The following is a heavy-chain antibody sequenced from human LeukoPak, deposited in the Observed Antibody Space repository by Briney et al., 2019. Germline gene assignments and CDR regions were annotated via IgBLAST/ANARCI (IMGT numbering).Heavy chain of an antibody. CDR1: SGSFSGYY. V-gene: IGHV4-34*01. J-gene: IGHJ4*02. D-gene: IGHD6-6*01. Sequence: SETLSLTCAVYSGSFSGYYWSWIRQPPGKGLEWIGEINHSGSTNYNPSLKSRVTISVDTSKNQFSLKLSSVTAADTAVYYCARHLIAARLFDYWGQGTLVTVSS. CDR2: INHSGST. CDR3: ARHLIAARLFDY.